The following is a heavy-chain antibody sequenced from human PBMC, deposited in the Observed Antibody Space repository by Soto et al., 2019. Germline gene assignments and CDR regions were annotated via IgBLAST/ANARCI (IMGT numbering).Heavy chain of an antibody. CDR2: IKSKGHGGTT. CDR3: TTDSYIFVIVAVFDY. J-gene: IGHJ4*01. V-gene: IGHV3-15*07. D-gene: IGHD3-22*01. CDR1: GFAFSNAW. Sequence: PGGSLRLSCAASGFAFSNAWINWVRQAPGKGLEWVGRIKSKGHGGTTDFAAPVRGRFAISRDDSRNLVYMQMNSLNTEDTAVYFCTTDSYIFVIVAVFDYWGHGTLVPVSS.